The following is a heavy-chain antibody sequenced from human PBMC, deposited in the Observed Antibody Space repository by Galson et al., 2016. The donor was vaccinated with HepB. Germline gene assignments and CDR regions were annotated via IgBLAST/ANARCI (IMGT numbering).Heavy chain of an antibody. CDR2: VGYNGDT. CDR1: GGSINNYY. J-gene: IGHJ4*02. Sequence: LSLTCTVAGGSINNYYWHWIRQPPGKGLEWVGFVGYNGDTRYNPSLRGRITISLDTPKNQFSLKLNSLTSADTAVYYCSREWSSFEFWGQGTLVTVSS. V-gene: IGHV4-59*01. CDR3: SREWSSFEF. D-gene: IGHD2-15*01.